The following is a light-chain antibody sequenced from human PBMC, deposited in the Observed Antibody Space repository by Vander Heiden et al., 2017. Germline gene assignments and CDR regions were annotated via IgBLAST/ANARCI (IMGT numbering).Light chain of an antibody. CDR2: GNS. CDR3: QSYDSSLSGCV. CDR1: SPNLGAGHD. Sequence: QSVLTQPPSVSGALGQRVTISGTWSSPNLGAGHDVHWYPQLQRTAPNLRIYGNSIRPSGVPHRFSGSKSGTSASLAITGLQAEDEADYYCQSYDSSLSGCVFGTGTKVTVL. J-gene: IGLJ1*01. V-gene: IGLV1-40*01.